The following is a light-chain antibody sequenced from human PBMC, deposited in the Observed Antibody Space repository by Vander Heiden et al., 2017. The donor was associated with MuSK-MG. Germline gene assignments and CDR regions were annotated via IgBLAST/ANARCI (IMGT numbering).Light chain of an antibody. CDR1: SSDVGSYNL. CDR3: CSYAGSLV. V-gene: IGLV2-23*02. Sequence: QSALTQPAPVPGSPGQSITISCTGTSSDVGSYNLVSWYQQHPGKAPKLMIYEVSKRPSGVSNRFSCSNSGNTASLTISGLQADDEADYYCCSYAGSLVFGGGTKLTVL. CDR2: EVS. J-gene: IGLJ2*01.